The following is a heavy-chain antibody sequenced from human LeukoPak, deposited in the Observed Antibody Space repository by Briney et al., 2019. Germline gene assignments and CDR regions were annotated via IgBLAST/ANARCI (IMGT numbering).Heavy chain of an antibody. J-gene: IGHJ4*02. D-gene: IGHD1-1*01. CDR3: ARASMTTDY. Sequence: ASVKVSCKASGYTFTSYYMHWVRQAPGQGLEWMGWMNPNSGNTGYAQKFQGRVTMTRNTSISTAYMELSSLRSEDTAVYYCARASMTTDYWGQGTLVTVSS. CDR1: GYTFTSYY. CDR2: MNPNSGNT. V-gene: IGHV1-8*02.